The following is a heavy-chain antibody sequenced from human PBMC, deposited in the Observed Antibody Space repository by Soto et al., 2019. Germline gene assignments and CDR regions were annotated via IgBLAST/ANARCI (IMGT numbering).Heavy chain of an antibody. CDR3: ARHDCTNGVCYCDY. D-gene: IGHD2-8*01. CDR2: IYYSGST. CDR1: GGSISSYY. Sequence: SETLSLTCTVSGGSISSYYWSWIRQPPGKGLEWIGYIYYSGSTNYNPSLKSRVTISVDTSKNQFSLKLSSVTAADTAVYYCARHDCTNGVCYCDYWGQGTLVTVSS. J-gene: IGHJ4*02. V-gene: IGHV4-59*08.